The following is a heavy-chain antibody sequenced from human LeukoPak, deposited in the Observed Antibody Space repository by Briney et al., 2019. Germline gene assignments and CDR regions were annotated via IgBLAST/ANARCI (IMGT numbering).Heavy chain of an antibody. CDR2: IWYDGSQK. J-gene: IGHJ4*02. D-gene: IGHD5-24*01. CDR1: GFTFNSSV. V-gene: IGHV3-33*06. Sequence: GGSLRLSCAASGFTFNSSVIHWVRQALGKGLEWVAVIWYDGSQKYYRDSVKGRFTISRDNSKNTVYLQMNSLRVEDAAIYYCAKADGHYYFDYWGQGTLVTVSS. CDR3: AKADGHYYFDY.